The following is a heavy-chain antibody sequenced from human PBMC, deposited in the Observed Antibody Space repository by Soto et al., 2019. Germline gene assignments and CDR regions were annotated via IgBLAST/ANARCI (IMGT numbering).Heavy chain of an antibody. CDR2: ISYDENKK. CDR1: GFTFNTYA. V-gene: IGHV3-30-3*01. Sequence: QVQLVESGGGVVQPGRSLRLSCAASGFTFNTYAMHWVRKAPGKGLEWVAVISYDENKKYYADSVKGRFTISRDNSKNTLYLQMNSLRTEDTAVYYCASEAYWGQGALVTVSS. J-gene: IGHJ4*02. CDR3: ASEAY.